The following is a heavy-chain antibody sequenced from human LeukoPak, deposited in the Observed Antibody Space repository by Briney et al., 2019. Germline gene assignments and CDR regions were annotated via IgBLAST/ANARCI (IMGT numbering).Heavy chain of an antibody. CDR2: IYHSGST. CDR3: AREGGQGSITIFGVVINRNWFDP. D-gene: IGHD3-3*01. Sequence: PSETLSLTCTVSGYSISSGYYWGWIRQPPGKGLEWIGSIYHSGSTYYNPSLKSRVTISVDTSKNQFSLKLSSVTAADTAVYYCAREGGQGSITIFGVVINRNWFDPWGQGTLVTVSS. CDR1: GYSISSGYY. V-gene: IGHV4-38-2*02. J-gene: IGHJ5*02.